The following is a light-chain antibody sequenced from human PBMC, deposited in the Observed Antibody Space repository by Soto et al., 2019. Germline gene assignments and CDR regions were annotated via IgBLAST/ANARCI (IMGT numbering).Light chain of an antibody. Sequence: QSVLTQPASVSGSPGQSITISCTGTSSDIGAYNFVSWYHHHPGKAPQLMLSAVNIRPSGVSNRVSGSKSGNTASLTSSGLQAEDEADYYCTSWTTSTTMIFGGGTKLTVL. CDR3: TSWTTSTTMI. V-gene: IGLV2-14*03. CDR1: SSDIGAYNF. J-gene: IGLJ2*01. CDR2: AVN.